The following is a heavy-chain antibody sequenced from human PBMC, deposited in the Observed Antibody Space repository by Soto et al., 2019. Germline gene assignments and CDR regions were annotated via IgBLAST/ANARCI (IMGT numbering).Heavy chain of an antibody. V-gene: IGHV4-30-4*01. D-gene: IGHD2-8*01. Sequence: KTSETLSLTCTVSGGSISSGDYYWSWIRQPPGKGLEWIGYIYYSGSTYYNPSLKSRVTISVDTSKNQFSLKLSSVTAADTAVYYCGRVWGYCTTGVCYTAFDTWGQGXMVTVSS. CDR1: GGSISSGDYY. J-gene: IGHJ3*02. CDR2: IYYSGST. CDR3: GRVWGYCTTGVCYTAFDT.